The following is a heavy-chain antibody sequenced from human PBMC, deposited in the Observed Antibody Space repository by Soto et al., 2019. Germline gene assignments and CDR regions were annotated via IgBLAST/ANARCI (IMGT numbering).Heavy chain of an antibody. CDR1: GYSFAGYW. Sequence: GESLKISCKGSGYSFAGYWITWVRQKPGKGLEWMGRIDPSDSQTYYSPSFRGHVTISVTKSITTVFLQWCSLRASDNAMYYCARQIYDSDTGPNFQYYFDSWGQGTPVTVSS. D-gene: IGHD3-22*01. J-gene: IGHJ4*02. CDR2: IDPSDSQT. V-gene: IGHV5-10-1*01. CDR3: ARQIYDSDTGPNFQYYFDS.